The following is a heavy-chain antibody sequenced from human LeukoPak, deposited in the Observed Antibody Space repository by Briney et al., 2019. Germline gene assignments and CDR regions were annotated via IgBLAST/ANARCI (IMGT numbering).Heavy chain of an antibody. CDR3: ARDGSDAGASDI. V-gene: IGHV3-20*04. Sequence: GGSLRLSCAASGFTFDDYGMSWVRQAPGKGLEWVSGINWNGGRTGYADSVKGRFTISRDNAKNSLYLQMKSLRAEDTALYYCARDGSDAGASDIWGQGTMVTVSS. CDR1: GFTFDDYG. J-gene: IGHJ3*02. CDR2: INWNGGRT. D-gene: IGHD6-19*01.